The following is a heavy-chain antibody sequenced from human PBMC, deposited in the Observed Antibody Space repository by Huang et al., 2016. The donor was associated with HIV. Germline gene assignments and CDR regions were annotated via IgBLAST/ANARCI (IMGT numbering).Heavy chain of an antibody. CDR3: ATVDYYDTSGPQRGYFDN. D-gene: IGHD3-22*01. CDR2: STPTIGTA. J-gene: IGHJ4*02. V-gene: IGHV1-69*01. Sequence: QVQLVQSGAEVKKPGSSVKVSCTASGGSFRNFAIGWVRQAPGQGLAWRGGSTPTIGTANYAQKFQGRVTIIADESTSTAYMELSSLRSEDTAVYYCATVDYYDTSGPQRGYFDNWGQGTLVTVSS. CDR1: GGSFRNFA.